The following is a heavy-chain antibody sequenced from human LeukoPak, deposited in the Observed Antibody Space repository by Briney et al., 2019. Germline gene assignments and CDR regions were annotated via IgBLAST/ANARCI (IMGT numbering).Heavy chain of an antibody. Sequence: GASVKVSCKASGYTFTSYGISWVRQAPGQGLEWMGWISAYNGNTNYAQKHQGRVTMTTDTSTSTAYMELRSLRSDDTAVYYCARRSIGSGYYTFDYWGQGTLVTVSS. CDR2: ISAYNGNT. CDR1: GYTFTSYG. V-gene: IGHV1-18*01. D-gene: IGHD3-22*01. CDR3: ARRSIGSGYYTFDY. J-gene: IGHJ4*02.